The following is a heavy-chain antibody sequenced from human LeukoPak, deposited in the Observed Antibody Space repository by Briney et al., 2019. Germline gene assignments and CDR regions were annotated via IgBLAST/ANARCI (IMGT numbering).Heavy chain of an antibody. D-gene: IGHD3-10*01. CDR3: AKTSAGIRGGYFDY. V-gene: IGHV3-23*01. CDR2: INDSGGKT. CDR1: GFTFSSYA. Sequence: PGGSLRLSCAASGFTFSSYAMRWVRQAPGKGLELVSLINDSGGKTYYADYVKGRFTISRDNCKNKLFLQMSSLRAEDTAVYYCAKTSAGIRGGYFDYWGQGTLVTVSS. J-gene: IGHJ4*02.